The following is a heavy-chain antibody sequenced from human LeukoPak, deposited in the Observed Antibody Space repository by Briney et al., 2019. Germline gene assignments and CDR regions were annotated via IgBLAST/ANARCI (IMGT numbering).Heavy chain of an antibody. CDR1: GGSISSSIYY. D-gene: IGHD5-18*01. CDR2: IYTSGST. V-gene: IGHV4-61*02. CDR3: ARAMHPGYSYGYGY. Sequence: PSETLSLTCTVSGGSISSSIYYWAWIRQPAGKGLEWIGRIYTSGSTNYNPSLKSRVTMSVDTSKNQFSLKLSSVTAADTAVYYCARAMHPGYSYGYGYWGQGTLVTVSS. J-gene: IGHJ4*02.